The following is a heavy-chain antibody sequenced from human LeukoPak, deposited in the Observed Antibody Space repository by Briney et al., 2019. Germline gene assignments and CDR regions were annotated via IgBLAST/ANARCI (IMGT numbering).Heavy chain of an antibody. CDR2: ITNSGRDA. V-gene: IGHV3-11*06. CDR1: GFTFSDHY. Sequence: GGSLRLSCAASGFTFSDHYTTWIRQAPGKGLEWVSYITNSGRDADYSDSVRGRFTTSRDNAKNSLYLQMNSLRPEDTAIYYCGRGHFGLDVWGKGTTVTVSS. CDR3: GRGHFGLDV. J-gene: IGHJ6*04.